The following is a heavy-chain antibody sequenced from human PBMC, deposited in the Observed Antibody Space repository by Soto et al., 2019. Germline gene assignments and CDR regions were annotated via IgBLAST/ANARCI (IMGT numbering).Heavy chain of an antibody. CDR2: IKSKTDGGTT. D-gene: IGHD3-10*01. Sequence: EVQLVESGGDLVKPGGSLRLSCAASGFIFTNAWMSWVRQAPGKGLEWVARIKSKTDGGTTDFTAAPVKGRFTISRDDSKKTLYLQMNSLKTEDTAVYYCARLTITTVRGWQGGLAFSYYYMDVWGKGTTVTVSS. V-gene: IGHV3-15*01. CDR3: ARLTITTVRGWQGGLAFSYYYMDV. J-gene: IGHJ6*03. CDR1: GFIFTNAW.